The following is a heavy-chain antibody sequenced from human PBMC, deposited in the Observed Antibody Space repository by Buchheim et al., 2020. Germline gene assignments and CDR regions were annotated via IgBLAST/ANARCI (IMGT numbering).Heavy chain of an antibody. CDR3: ARSYCGGDCVSTPFGY. J-gene: IGHJ4*02. Sequence: EVQLVESGGTLVQPGGSLRLSCVGSGFTFSSYSMTWVRQAPGKGLEWVSYISSSDSPIYYADSVKGRFTISRDNAKNAPYLQMNSLRNEDTAVYYCARSYCGGDCVSTPFGYWGQGT. V-gene: IGHV3-48*02. CDR2: ISSSDSPI. D-gene: IGHD2-21*02. CDR1: GFTFSSYS.